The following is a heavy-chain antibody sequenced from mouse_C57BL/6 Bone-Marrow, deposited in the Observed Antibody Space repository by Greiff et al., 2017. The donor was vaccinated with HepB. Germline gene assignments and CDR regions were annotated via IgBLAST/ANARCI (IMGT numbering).Heavy chain of an antibody. CDR3: ARGKIYFDY. V-gene: IGHV5-4*03. CDR1: GFTFSSYA. J-gene: IGHJ2*01. CDR2: ISDGGGYT. Sequence: EVKLMESGGGLVKPGGSLKLSCAASGFTFSSYAMSWVRQTPEKRLEWVATISDGGGYTYYPDNVKGRFTISRDNAKNNLYLQMSHLKSEDTAMYYCARGKIYFDYWGQGTTLTVSS.